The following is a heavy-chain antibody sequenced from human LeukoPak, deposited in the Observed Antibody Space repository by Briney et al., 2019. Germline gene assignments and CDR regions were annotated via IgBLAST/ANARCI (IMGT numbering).Heavy chain of an antibody. CDR1: GGSFSGYY. CDR3: ARGQIVGATLIDY. D-gene: IGHD1-26*01. Sequence: PSETLSLTCAVYGGSFSGYYWSWIRQPPGKGLEWIGEINHSGSTNYNPSLKSRVTISVDTSKNQFSLKLSSVTAADTAVYYCARGQIVGATLIDYWGQGTLVTVSS. CDR2: INHSGST. J-gene: IGHJ4*02. V-gene: IGHV4-34*01.